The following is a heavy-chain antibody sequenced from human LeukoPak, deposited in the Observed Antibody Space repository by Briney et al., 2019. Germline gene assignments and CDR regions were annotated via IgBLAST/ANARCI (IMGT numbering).Heavy chain of an antibody. Sequence: SVKVSCKASGGTFSSYAISWVRQAPGQGLEWMGGIIPIFGAANYAQKFQGRVTITADESTSTAYMELSSLRSEDTAVYYCARGSTTEQENYYYYYGMDVWGKGTTVTVSS. CDR1: GGTFSSYA. CDR2: IIPIFGAA. D-gene: IGHD4-17*01. CDR3: ARGSTTEQENYYYYYGMDV. J-gene: IGHJ6*04. V-gene: IGHV1-69*13.